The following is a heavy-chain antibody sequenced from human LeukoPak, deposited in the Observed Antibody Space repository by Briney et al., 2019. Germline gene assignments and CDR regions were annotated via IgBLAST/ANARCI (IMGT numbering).Heavy chain of an antibody. V-gene: IGHV4-59*01. CDR1: GGSISSYY. J-gene: IGHJ4*02. CDR2: IYYSGST. D-gene: IGHD4-11*01. CDR3: ARAYSNYEVDYFDY. Sequence: SETLSLTCTVSGGSISSYYWSWIRQPPGKELEWIGYIYYSGSTNYNPSLKSRVTISVDTSKNQFSLKLSSVTAADTAVYYCARAYSNYEVDYFDYWGQGTLVTVSS.